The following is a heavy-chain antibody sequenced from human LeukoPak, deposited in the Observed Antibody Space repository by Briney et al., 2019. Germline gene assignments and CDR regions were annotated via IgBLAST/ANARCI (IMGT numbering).Heavy chain of an antibody. CDR1: GFTFSAYA. Sequence: PGGSLRLSCAASGFTFSAYAMSWVRQAPGEGLEWVSAIRGSGGATSYADSVKGRFTISRDNSKNTVYLQMNSLRVEDTAIYYCAKDFLVGITVLFDSWGQGTLVTVSS. J-gene: IGHJ4*02. CDR2: IRGSGGAT. D-gene: IGHD1-26*01. V-gene: IGHV3-23*01. CDR3: AKDFLVGITVLFDS.